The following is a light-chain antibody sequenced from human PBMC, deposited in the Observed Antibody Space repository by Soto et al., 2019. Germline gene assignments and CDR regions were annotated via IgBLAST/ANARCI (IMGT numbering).Light chain of an antibody. J-gene: IGKJ1*01. CDR2: GAS. Sequence: EIVLTQSPGTLSLSPGEGATLSCRASQSVSSSYLAWYQQKSGQAPRLLIYGASNRATGIPDRFSGSGSGTDFTLTINRLEPEDFAVYYCQQYDRSSWTFGQGTKVDIK. CDR3: QQYDRSSWT. CDR1: QSVSSSY. V-gene: IGKV3-20*01.